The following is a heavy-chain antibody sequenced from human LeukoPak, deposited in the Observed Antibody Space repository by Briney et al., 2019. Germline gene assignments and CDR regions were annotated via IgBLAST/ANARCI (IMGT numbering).Heavy chain of an antibody. J-gene: IGHJ4*02. Sequence: ASVKVSCKASGGTFSSYAISWVRQAPGQGLEWMGGIIPIFGTANYAQKFQGRVTITADESTSTAYMELSSLRSEDTAVYYCARGGDDYGDYGFDYWGQGTLVTVSS. CDR1: GGTFSSYA. CDR2: IIPIFGTA. D-gene: IGHD4-17*01. CDR3: ARGGDDYGDYGFDY. V-gene: IGHV1-69*13.